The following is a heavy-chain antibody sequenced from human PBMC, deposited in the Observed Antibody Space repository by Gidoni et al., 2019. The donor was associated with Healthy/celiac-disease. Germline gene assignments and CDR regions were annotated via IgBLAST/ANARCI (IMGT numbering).Heavy chain of an antibody. CDR2: IYYSGRT. Sequence: QVQLQESGPGLVKPSETLSLTCTVSGGSISSYYWSWIRQPPGNGLEWIGYIYYSGRTNYNPSLKSRVTISVDTSKNQFSLKLSSVTAADTAVYYCARDQGPSGGSDYWGQGTLVTVSS. D-gene: IGHD2-15*01. CDR3: ARDQGPSGGSDY. CDR1: GGSISSYY. V-gene: IGHV4-59*01. J-gene: IGHJ4*02.